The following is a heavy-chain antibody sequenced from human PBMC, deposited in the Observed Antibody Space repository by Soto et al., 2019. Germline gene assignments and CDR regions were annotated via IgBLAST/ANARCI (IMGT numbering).Heavy chain of an antibody. D-gene: IGHD2-21*02. Sequence: LRLSCVASGFSFSRYSMNWVRQAPGKGLEWISSISATSSHIYYADSVKGRFTISRDNAKESLYLQMMSLRGEDTAVYYCAREGPVLMTAIDAFDIWGQGTVVTVSS. CDR3: AREGPVLMTAIDAFDI. CDR1: GFSFSRYS. V-gene: IGHV3-21*01. J-gene: IGHJ3*02. CDR2: ISATSSHI.